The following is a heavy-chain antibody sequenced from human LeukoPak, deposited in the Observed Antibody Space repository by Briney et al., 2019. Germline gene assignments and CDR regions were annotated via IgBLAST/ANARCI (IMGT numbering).Heavy chain of an antibody. J-gene: IGHJ6*02. V-gene: IGHV3-74*01. D-gene: IGHD5-18*01. CDR2: INSDGSIT. Sequence: AGGSLRLSCAASGFTFTTYWMHWVRQAPGKGLVWVSHINSDGSITSYADSVKGRFTISRDNAKNTLYLQMNSLRAEDTAVYYCARDAVDTANAVWGQGTTVTVS. CDR1: GFTFTTYW. CDR3: ARDAVDTANAV.